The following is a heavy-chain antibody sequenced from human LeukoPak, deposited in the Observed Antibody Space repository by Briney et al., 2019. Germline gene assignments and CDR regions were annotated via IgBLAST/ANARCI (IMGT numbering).Heavy chain of an antibody. V-gene: IGHV3-30*15. CDR2: ISNDGSNK. CDR1: GCTFSSFP. CDR3: ARGAGTTVYCIDV. D-gene: IGHD1-7*01. Sequence: PGGSLRLSCAASGCTFSSFPMHWVRQAPGKGLQWVAVISNDGSNKYYPDSLKGRFTISRDNSKNTLYLQMSSLTTEDTAVYYWARGAGTTVYCIDVWGRGTTVTVSS. J-gene: IGHJ6*03.